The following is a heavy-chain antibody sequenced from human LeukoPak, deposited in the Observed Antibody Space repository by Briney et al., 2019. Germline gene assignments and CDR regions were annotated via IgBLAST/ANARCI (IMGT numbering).Heavy chain of an antibody. CDR2: FDPEDGET. CDR3: ARERWQQLGSTPDYYYYYMDV. V-gene: IGHV1-24*01. CDR1: GYTLTELS. Sequence: GASVKVSCKVSGYTLTELSMHWVRQAPGKGLEWMGGFDPEDGETIYAQKVQGRVTMTEDTSTDTAYMELSSLRSEDTAVYYCARERWQQLGSTPDYYYYYMDVWGKGTTVTVSS. D-gene: IGHD6-13*01. J-gene: IGHJ6*03.